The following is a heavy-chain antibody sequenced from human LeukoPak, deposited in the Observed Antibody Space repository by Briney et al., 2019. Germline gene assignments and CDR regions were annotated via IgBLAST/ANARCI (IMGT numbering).Heavy chain of an antibody. D-gene: IGHD3-22*01. Sequence: GGSLRLSCAASGFTVSSNYMSWVRQAPGKGLEWVSVIYSGGSTYYADSVKGRFTISRDNSKNTLYLQMNSLRAEDTAMYYCARDRDDSSFDYWGQGTLVTVSS. CDR1: GFTVSSNY. CDR2: IYSGGST. CDR3: ARDRDDSSFDY. V-gene: IGHV3-53*01. J-gene: IGHJ4*02.